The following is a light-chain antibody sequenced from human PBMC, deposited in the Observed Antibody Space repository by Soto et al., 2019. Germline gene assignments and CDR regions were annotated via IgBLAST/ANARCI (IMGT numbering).Light chain of an antibody. CDR3: ATWDSSLTAGV. CDR1: SSNIGYNS. Sequence: QSVLTQPPSVSAAPGQTVTISCSGSSSNIGYNSVSWYQQLPGTAPKLLIYDSNKRPSGIPDRFSGSKSGTSATLGITGLQTGDEADYYCATWDSSLTAGVFGGGTKLTVL. J-gene: IGLJ2*01. V-gene: IGLV1-51*01. CDR2: DSN.